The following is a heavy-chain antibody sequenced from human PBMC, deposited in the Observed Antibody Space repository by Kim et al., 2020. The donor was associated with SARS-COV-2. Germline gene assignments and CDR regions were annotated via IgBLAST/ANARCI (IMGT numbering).Heavy chain of an antibody. CDR2: IGTKADT. Sequence: GGSLRHSCAASGFTFSSYDMHWVRQGTEKGLECVSSIGTKADTYYPDSVKDRFTISRENAKDSFYLQMNSLRAEDTAVYYCARGPIEEGIRATKGYFDLWGRGTVVTVSS. CDR1: GFTFSSYD. CDR3: ARGPIEEGIRATKGYFDL. J-gene: IGHJ2*01. V-gene: IGHV3-13*04. D-gene: IGHD1-20*01.